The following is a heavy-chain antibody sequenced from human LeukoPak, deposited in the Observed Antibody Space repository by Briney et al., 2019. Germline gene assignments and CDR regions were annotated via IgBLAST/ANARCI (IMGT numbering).Heavy chain of an antibody. CDR2: LFCSGST. V-gene: IGHV4-59*01. D-gene: IGHD3-10*01. J-gene: IGHJ4*02. Sequence: SETLSLTCTVSGGSISSYYWSWIRQPPGKGLEWIAYLFCSGSTDYNPSLESRVTISVDTSKNQFSLKLRSVTAADTAVYYCATVAVIRGVTYFDYWGQGTLVTVSS. CDR3: ATVAVIRGVTYFDY. CDR1: GGSISSYY.